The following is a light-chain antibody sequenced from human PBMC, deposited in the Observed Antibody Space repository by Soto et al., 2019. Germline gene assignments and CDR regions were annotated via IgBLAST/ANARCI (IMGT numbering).Light chain of an antibody. V-gene: IGKV3-11*01. J-gene: IGKJ1*01. Sequence: EIVLTHSPATLSLSPGERATLSCRASQSVSSYLAWYQQKPGQAPRLLIYDASNRATGIPARLSGSGSGTDFTLTISSLEPEDFAVYYCQQRSNSWTFGQGTKVDIK. CDR1: QSVSSY. CDR2: DAS. CDR3: QQRSNSWT.